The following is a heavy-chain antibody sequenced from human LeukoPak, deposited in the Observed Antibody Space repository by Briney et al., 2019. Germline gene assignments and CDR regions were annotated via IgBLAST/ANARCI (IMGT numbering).Heavy chain of an antibody. D-gene: IGHD6-13*01. CDR2: INPNSGGT. CDR1: GYAFTGYY. CDR3: ARVGPYSSSWYSFDP. V-gene: IGHV1-2*02. J-gene: IGHJ5*02. Sequence: GASVKVSCKASGYAFTGYYMRWVRQAPGQGLEWMGWINPNSGGTNYAQKFQGRVTMTRDTSISTAYLELSRLRSDDTAVYYCARVGPYSSSWYSFDPWGQGTLVTVSS.